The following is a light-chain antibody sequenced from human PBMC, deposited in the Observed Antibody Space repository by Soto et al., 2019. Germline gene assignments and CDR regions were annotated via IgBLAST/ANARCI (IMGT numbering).Light chain of an antibody. Sequence: EIVMTQSAATLSVSPGERATLSCRASQSIASNLAWYQQKPGQAPRLLILGASTRATGSPARFSGSGSGTEFTLNISSLQSEDFAVYYCKQYNTWPPFTFGQATGLEIK. CDR1: QSIASN. CDR3: KQYNTWPPFT. CDR2: GAS. V-gene: IGKV3-15*01. J-gene: IGKJ5*01.